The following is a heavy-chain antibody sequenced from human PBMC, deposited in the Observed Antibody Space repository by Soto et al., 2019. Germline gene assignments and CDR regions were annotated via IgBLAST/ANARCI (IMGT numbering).Heavy chain of an antibody. Sequence: GGSLRLSCAASGFTFSSYAMSWVRQAPGKGLEWVSAISGSGGSTYYADSVKGRFTISRDNSKNSLYLQMNSLRAEDKAVYYCARDLELGIYYGMGVWGQGTTVTVSS. J-gene: IGHJ6*02. CDR2: ISGSGGST. CDR1: GFTFSSYA. V-gene: IGHV3-23*01. D-gene: IGHD7-27*01. CDR3: ARDLELGIYYGMGV.